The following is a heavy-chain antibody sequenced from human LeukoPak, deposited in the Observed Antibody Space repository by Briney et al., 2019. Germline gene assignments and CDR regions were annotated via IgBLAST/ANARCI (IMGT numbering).Heavy chain of an antibody. J-gene: IGHJ4*02. CDR1: GYTFTSYY. D-gene: IGHD3-3*01. Sequence: GASVKVSCKASGYTFTSYYMHWVRQAPGQGLEWMGIINPSDGSTTYAQKFQGRVTMTRDTSTSTVYMELGSLRSEDTAVYYCARQGSTILGVLITYYFDYWGQGTLVIVSS. CDR3: ARQGSTILGVLITYYFDY. V-gene: IGHV1-46*01. CDR2: INPSDGST.